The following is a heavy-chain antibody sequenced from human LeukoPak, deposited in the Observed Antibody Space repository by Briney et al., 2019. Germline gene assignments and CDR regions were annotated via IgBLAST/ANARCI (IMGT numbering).Heavy chain of an antibody. V-gene: IGHV3-23*01. D-gene: IGHD6-19*01. CDR1: GFTFSTYD. Sequence: GGSLRLSCAASGFTFSTYDMTWVRQAPGKGLEWVSSVSGSGGSTYYADSVKGRFTTSRDNSKNTLYLQMNGLRAEDTAVYYCAKDLAAVPGNKYFVYWGQGTLVTVSS. J-gene: IGHJ4*02. CDR3: AKDLAAVPGNKYFVY. CDR2: VSGSGGST.